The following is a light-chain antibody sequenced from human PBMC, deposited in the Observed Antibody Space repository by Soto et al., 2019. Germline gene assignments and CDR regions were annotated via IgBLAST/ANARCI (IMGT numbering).Light chain of an antibody. CDR1: SSDVRDYNY. Sequence: QSALTQPASVSGSPGQSITISCTGTSSDVRDYNYVSWYQQHPGKAPKVLIYEVRNRPSGVSNRFSGSKSGNTASLTISGLQADDDADYYCSSYTTTNTLIFGGGTKVTVL. J-gene: IGLJ2*01. CDR2: EVR. V-gene: IGLV2-14*01. CDR3: SSYTTTNTLI.